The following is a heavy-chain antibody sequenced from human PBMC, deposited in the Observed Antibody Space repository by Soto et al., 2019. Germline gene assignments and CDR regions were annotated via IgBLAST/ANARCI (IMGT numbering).Heavy chain of an antibody. Sequence: SETLSLTCTVSGGSISSGDYYWSWIRQPPGKGLEWIGYIYYSGSTYYNPSLKSRVTISVDTSKNQFSLKLSSVTAADTAVYYCARDSSSGASLDYWGQGTLVTVSS. CDR3: ARDSSSGASLDY. J-gene: IGHJ4*02. V-gene: IGHV4-30-4*01. D-gene: IGHD6-13*01. CDR2: IYYSGST. CDR1: GGSISSGDYY.